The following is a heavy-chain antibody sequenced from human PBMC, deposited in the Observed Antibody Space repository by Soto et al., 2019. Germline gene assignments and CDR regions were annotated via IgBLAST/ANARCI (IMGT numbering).Heavy chain of an antibody. CDR1: GFTFSSYG. D-gene: IGHD6-13*01. CDR3: AKESPEQQLVDFDY. CDR2: ISYDGSNK. V-gene: IGHV3-30*18. Sequence: QVQLVESGGGVVQPGRSLRLSCAASGFTFSSYGMHWVRQAPGKGLEWVAVISYDGSNKYYADSMKGRFTISRDNSKNTLYLQMNSLRAEDTAVYYCAKESPEQQLVDFDYWGQGTLVTVSS. J-gene: IGHJ4*02.